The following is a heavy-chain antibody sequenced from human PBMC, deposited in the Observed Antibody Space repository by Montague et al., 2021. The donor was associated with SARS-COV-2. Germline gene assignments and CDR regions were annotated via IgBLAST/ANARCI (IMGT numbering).Heavy chain of an antibody. CDR2: LYRSGSV. Sequence: SETLSLTCIVSGGFISDSYYWAWIRQAPGKGLEWLGSLYRSGSVYSNPSLKSRVSISVDKSKNHFPLRLTSATAAETAVYYCVRGAEEAHFAMDVWGQGTTVTVSS. J-gene: IGHJ6*02. CDR3: VRGAEEAHFAMDV. D-gene: IGHD3-10*01. V-gene: IGHV4-39*02. CDR1: GGFISDSYY.